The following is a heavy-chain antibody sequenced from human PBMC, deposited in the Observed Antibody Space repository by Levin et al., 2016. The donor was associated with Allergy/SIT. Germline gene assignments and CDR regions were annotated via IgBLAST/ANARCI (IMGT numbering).Heavy chain of an antibody. D-gene: IGHD6-25*01. V-gene: IGHV4-39*01. CDR2: VYHSGDT. Sequence: SETLSLTCTVSDESIASYSYYWGWIRQPPGKGLEWIAYVYHSGDTYDNPSLRNRLTMSVDTSKRQFSLQLRSVTAADTAVYYCARRAASYFDQWGQGILVTVSS. J-gene: IGHJ4*02. CDR3: ARRAASYFDQ. CDR1: DESIASYSYY.